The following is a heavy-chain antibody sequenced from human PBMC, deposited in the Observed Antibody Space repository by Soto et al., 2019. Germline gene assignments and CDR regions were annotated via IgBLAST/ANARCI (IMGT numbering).Heavy chain of an antibody. J-gene: IGHJ4*02. CDR2: ISYDGSNK. CDR3: ANADAVAGPQSFDY. D-gene: IGHD6-19*01. CDR1: GFTFSSYG. V-gene: IGHV3-30*18. Sequence: GGSLRLSCAASGFTFSSYGMHWVRQAPGKGLEWVAVISYDGSNKYYADSVKGRFTISRDNSKNTLYLQMNSLRAEDTAVYYCANADAVAGPQSFDYWGQGILVTVSS.